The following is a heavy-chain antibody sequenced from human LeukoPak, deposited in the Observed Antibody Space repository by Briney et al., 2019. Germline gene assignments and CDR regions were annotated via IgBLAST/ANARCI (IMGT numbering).Heavy chain of an antibody. Sequence: SETLSLTCTASGGSVSSGSYYWSWIRQPPGKGLEWIGYIYYSGSTNYNPSLKSRVTISIGTSKNQFSLKLSSVTAADTAVYYCARDLETGTTSFDYWGQGTLVTVSS. V-gene: IGHV4-61*01. CDR1: GGSVSSGSYY. CDR3: ARDLETGTTSFDY. CDR2: IYYSGST. J-gene: IGHJ4*02. D-gene: IGHD1-1*01.